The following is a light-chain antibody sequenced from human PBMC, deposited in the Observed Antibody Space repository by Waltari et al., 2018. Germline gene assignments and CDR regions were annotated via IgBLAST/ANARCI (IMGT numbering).Light chain of an antibody. Sequence: QSVLTQPPSASGTPGQRVTISCSGSSSNIGSNTVNWYQHVPATAPKLLIYRNKQRPSGVPDRFSGSKSGTSASLAISGLQSEDEADYYCATWDDSLNGVVFGGGTKLTVL. J-gene: IGLJ2*01. CDR3: ATWDDSLNGVV. CDR2: RNK. V-gene: IGLV1-44*01. CDR1: SSNIGSNT.